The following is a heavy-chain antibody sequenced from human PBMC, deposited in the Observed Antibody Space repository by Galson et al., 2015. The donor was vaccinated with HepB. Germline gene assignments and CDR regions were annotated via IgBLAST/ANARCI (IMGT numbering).Heavy chain of an antibody. CDR2: IYPGRADD. J-gene: IGHJ1*01. D-gene: IGHD3-10*01. CDR1: GYSFTSYW. V-gene: IGHV5-51*03. CDR3: ARITGGEYFQY. Sequence: QSGAEVKKPGESLKISCKGLGYSFTSYWIGWVRQMPGKGLEWMGIIYPGRADDRFSPSFQGQVTMSVDKSISTAYLQWNSLKASDTAIYYCARITGGEYFQYWGQGALVTV.